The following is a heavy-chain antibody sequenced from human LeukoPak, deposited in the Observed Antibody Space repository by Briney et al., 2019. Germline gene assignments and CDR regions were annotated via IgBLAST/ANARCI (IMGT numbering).Heavy chain of an antibody. CDR2: IYYSGST. CDR3: AGVPAAMEGWFDP. V-gene: IGHV4-39*01. D-gene: IGHD2-2*01. CDR1: GGSISSSSSY. Sequence: PSETLSLTCTVSGGSISSSSSYWGWIRQPPGKGRGWIGCIYYSGSTYYNPSLKTRVTISVDTYKNQFSLTLSSVTAADTAVYYCAGVPAAMEGWFDPWGQGTLVTVSS. J-gene: IGHJ5*02.